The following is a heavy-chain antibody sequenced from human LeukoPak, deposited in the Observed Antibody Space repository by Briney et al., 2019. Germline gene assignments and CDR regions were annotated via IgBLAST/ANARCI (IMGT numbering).Heavy chain of an antibody. CDR3: ARGSRLGSSGWSATPLGRYFDL. CDR1: GGSFSGYY. D-gene: IGHD6-19*01. J-gene: IGHJ2*01. Sequence: PSETLSLTCAVYGGSFSGYYWSWIRQPPGKGPEWIGEINHSGSTNYNPSLKSRVTISVDTSKNQFSLKLTSVTAADTAVYYCARGSRLGSSGWSATPLGRYFDLWGRGTLGTVSS. CDR2: INHSGST. V-gene: IGHV4-34*01.